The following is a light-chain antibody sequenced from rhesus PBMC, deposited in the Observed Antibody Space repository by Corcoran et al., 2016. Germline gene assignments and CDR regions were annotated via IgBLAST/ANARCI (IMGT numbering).Light chain of an antibody. CDR1: QDISRY. CDR2: TAA. J-gene: IGKJ1*01. V-gene: IGKV1S19*01. Sequence: DIQMTQSSSSLSASVGDTVTITCRASQDISRYLNWYQQKPGKAPKLLIYTAANLETGVPSRFSGSGFGTECTLTISNLQPEDFAAYYCLQHKSDPRTFGQGTKVEIK. CDR3: LQHKSDPRT.